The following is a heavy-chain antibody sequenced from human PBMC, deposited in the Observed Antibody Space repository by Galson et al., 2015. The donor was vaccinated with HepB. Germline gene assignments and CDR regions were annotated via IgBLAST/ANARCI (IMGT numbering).Heavy chain of an antibody. CDR1: GDSVSTNSAA. J-gene: IGHJ3*02. CDR3: AREGGDAFDI. D-gene: IGHD2-15*01. CDR2: TYYRSKWFT. V-gene: IGHV6-1*01. Sequence: CAISGDSVSTNSAAWNWIRQSPSRGLEWLGRTYYRSKWFTNYAVSVKGRMNINADTSKNRFSLQLNSVTPEDTAVYYCAREGGDAFDIWGQGTMVTVSS.